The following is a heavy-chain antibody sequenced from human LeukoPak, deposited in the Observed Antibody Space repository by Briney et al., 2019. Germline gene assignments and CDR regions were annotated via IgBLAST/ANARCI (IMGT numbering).Heavy chain of an antibody. Sequence: ASVKVSCKASGYTFTIYYIHWVRQAPGQGLEWMGIVNPSGGSTTHAQKFQGRVTMTRDTSTSTVYMELSSLKSEDTAVYYCARAPNGGLPGGYWGQGTLVTVST. CDR1: GYTFTIYY. J-gene: IGHJ4*02. D-gene: IGHD7-27*01. V-gene: IGHV1-46*01. CDR3: ARAPNGGLPGGY. CDR2: VNPSGGST.